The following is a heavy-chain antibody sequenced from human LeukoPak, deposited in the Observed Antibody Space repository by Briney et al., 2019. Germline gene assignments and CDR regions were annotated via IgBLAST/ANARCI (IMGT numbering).Heavy chain of an antibody. CDR1: GFTLSSYG. CDR3: AKPHTPYCSGGACYLFDY. Sequence: GGSLRLSCAASGFTLSSYGMSWVRQAPGKGLEWPSSVSGGGSTTYYADSVKGRLTISRDNSNNTVYLQMNSLRVDDTAVYYCAKPHTPYCSGGACYLFDYWGQGTLVTVSS. V-gene: IGHV3-23*01. D-gene: IGHD2-15*01. CDR2: VSGGGSTT. J-gene: IGHJ4*02.